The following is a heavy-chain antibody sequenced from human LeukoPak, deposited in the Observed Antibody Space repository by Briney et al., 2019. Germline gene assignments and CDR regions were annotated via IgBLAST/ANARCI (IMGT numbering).Heavy chain of an antibody. D-gene: IGHD6-19*01. CDR3: VTEQWELGT. CDR2: ISYDGSNK. V-gene: IGHV3-30-3*01. Sequence: GRSLRLSCAASGFTFSNYAMHWVRQAPGKGLEWVAVISYDGSNKEYADSVKGRFTISRDNSKNTLYLQMNSLRAEDTAVYYCVTEQWELGTWGQGTLVTVSS. J-gene: IGHJ5*02. CDR1: GFTFSNYA.